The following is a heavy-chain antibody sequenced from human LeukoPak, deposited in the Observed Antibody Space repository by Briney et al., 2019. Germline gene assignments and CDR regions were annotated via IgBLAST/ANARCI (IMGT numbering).Heavy chain of an antibody. Sequence: GGSLRLSCAASGFIFSNYAMSWVRQAPGKGLEWVSAIGGSGGSTYYADSVKGRFTISRDNSKNTLYLQMNSLRAEDTAVYYCATDRLDYYDSSGYDYWGQGTLVTVSS. J-gene: IGHJ4*02. D-gene: IGHD3-22*01. CDR3: ATDRLDYYDSSGYDY. CDR2: IGGSGGST. CDR1: GFIFSNYA. V-gene: IGHV3-23*01.